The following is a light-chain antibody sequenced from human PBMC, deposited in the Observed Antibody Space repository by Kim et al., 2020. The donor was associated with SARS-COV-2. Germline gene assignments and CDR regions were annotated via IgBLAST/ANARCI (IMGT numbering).Light chain of an antibody. V-gene: IGKV3-20*01. Sequence: SPGERATLSCRASQSVSSIYLAWYQQKPGQAPRLLIYGASSRATGIPDRFSGSGSGTDFTLTISRLEPADFAVYYCQQYGSSPWTFGQGTKVDIK. CDR1: QSVSSIY. CDR3: QQYGSSPWT. CDR2: GAS. J-gene: IGKJ1*01.